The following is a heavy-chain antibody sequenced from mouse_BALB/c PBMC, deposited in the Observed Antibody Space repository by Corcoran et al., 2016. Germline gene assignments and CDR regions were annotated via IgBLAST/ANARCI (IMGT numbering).Heavy chain of an antibody. J-gene: IGHJ2*01. D-gene: IGHD2-12*01. V-gene: IGHV14-3*02. Sequence: EVQLQQSGAELVKPGASVKLSCTASGFNIKDNYMHWVKQRPEQGLEWIGRIDPANGNTKYDPKFQGKDTITADTYSNTAYLQLSSLTSEDTSVYYCARRGDDGRFDYWGQGTTLTVSS. CDR3: ARRGDDGRFDY. CDR2: IDPANGNT. CDR1: GFNIKDNY.